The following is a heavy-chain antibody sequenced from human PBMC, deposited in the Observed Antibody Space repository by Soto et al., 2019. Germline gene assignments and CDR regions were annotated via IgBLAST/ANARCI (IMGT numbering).Heavy chain of an antibody. CDR2: IYSSGST. CDR3: ARGQRFSDWFDP. D-gene: IGHD3-3*01. Sequence: SETLSLTCTVTGVAISGYYWTWMRQSAGGGLEWIGRIYSSGSTNYNPSLKSRVTISLDTSMNHFSLRLSSVTAADTAVYYCARGQRFSDWFDPWGQGTLVTVSS. V-gene: IGHV4-4*07. CDR1: GVAISGYY. J-gene: IGHJ5*02.